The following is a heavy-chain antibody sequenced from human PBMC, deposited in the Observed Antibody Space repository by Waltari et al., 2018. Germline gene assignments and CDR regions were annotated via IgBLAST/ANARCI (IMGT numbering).Heavy chain of an antibody. CDR1: GGSFSGYY. J-gene: IGHJ5*02. CDR2: INHSGSP. Sequence: QVQLQQWGAGLLKPSETLSLTCAVYGGSFSGYYWSWIRQPPGKGLEWIGEINHSGSPNYNPSLKSRVTISVDTSKNQFSLKLSSVTAADTAVYYCARGVSTYCSSTSCYFNWFDPWGQGTLVTVSS. CDR3: ARGVSTYCSSTSCYFNWFDP. D-gene: IGHD2-2*01. V-gene: IGHV4-34*01.